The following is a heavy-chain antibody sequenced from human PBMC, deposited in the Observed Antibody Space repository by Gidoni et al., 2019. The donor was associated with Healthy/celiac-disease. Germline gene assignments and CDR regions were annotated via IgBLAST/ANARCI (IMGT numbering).Heavy chain of an antibody. Sequence: WMGWISAYNGNTNYAQKLQGRVTMTTDTSTSSAYMELRSLRSDDTAVYYCAREWNAASGGHIVVVTALKIFDYWGQGTLVTVSS. J-gene: IGHJ4*02. D-gene: IGHD2-21*02. CDR2: ISAYNGNT. V-gene: IGHV1-18*01. CDR3: AREWNAASGGHIVVVTALKIFDY.